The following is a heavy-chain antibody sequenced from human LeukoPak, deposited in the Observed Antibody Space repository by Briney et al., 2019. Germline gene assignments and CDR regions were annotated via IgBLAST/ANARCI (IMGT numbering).Heavy chain of an antibody. V-gene: IGHV4-4*07. CDR1: GSSISSYY. CDR2: VYSSGST. D-gene: IGHD2-2*01. Sequence: SETLSLTCSVSGSSISSYYWSWMRQPAGKGLEWIGRVYSSGSTIYNPSLRSRLSMSLDTSKNQFSLRLTSVTAADTAMYYCARDCSSSSCYAGPRLRYWGQGTLVTVSS. J-gene: IGHJ4*02. CDR3: ARDCSSSSCYAGPRLRY.